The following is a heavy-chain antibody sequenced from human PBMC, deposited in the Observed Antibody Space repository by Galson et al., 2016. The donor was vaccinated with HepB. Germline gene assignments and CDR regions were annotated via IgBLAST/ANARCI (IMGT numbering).Heavy chain of an antibody. CDR1: GFTFSNYN. D-gene: IGHD2-8*02. J-gene: IGHJ6*03. CDR2: IGDSGTII. Sequence: SLRLSCAVSGFTFSNYNFNWVRQAPGKGLEWVSFIGDSGTIIYYADSVKGRFTISRDQAKNALYLQMNNLRDEDTAVYFCARVPLSGPNYYMDVWGKGTTVTVSS. V-gene: IGHV3-48*02. CDR3: ARVPLSGPNYYMDV.